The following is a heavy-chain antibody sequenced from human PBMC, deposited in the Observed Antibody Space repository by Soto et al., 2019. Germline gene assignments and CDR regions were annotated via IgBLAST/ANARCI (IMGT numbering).Heavy chain of an antibody. CDR3: AKPDNYFFYMDV. Sequence: SETLSLTCNVSGGSISSHYWSWIRQPPGKGLEWIGYIYYTGSTNYNPSLKSRVSISVDTSNNQFSLRLRSVTAADTAVYYCAKPDNYFFYMDVWGKGTTVTVSS. CDR2: IYYTGST. V-gene: IGHV4-59*08. J-gene: IGHJ6*03. CDR1: GGSISSHY.